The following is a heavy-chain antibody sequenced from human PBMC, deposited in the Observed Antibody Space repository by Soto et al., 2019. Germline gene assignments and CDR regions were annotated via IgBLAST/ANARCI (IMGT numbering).Heavy chain of an antibody. V-gene: IGHV1-69*13. D-gene: IGHD3-10*01. J-gene: IGHJ6*02. CDR2: IIPIFGTA. Sequence: GASVKVSCKASGGTFSSYAISWVRQAPGQGLEWMGGIIPIFGTANYARKFQGRVTITADESTSTAYMELSSLRSEDTAVYYCEISTMVRGVSYGMDVWGQGTKVTVYS. CDR3: EISTMVRGVSYGMDV. CDR1: GGTFSSYA.